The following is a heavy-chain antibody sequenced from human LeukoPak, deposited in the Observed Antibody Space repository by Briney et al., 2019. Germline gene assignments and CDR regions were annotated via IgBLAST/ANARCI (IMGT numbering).Heavy chain of an antibody. V-gene: IGHV5-51*03. J-gene: IGHJ3*02. CDR2: IYPGDSDT. CDR3: ASTITIFGVVLKDAFDI. CDR1: GYSFTSYW. D-gene: IGHD3-3*01. Sequence: GESLKVSCKGSGYSFTSYWIGWVRQMPGKGLEWMGLIYPGDSDTRYSPSFQGQVTISADKSISTAYLQWSSLKASDTAMYYCASTITIFGVVLKDAFDIWGQGTMVTVSS.